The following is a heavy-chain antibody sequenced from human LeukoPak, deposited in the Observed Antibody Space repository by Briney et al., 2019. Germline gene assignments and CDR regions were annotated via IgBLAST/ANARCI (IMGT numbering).Heavy chain of an antibody. Sequence: SETLSLTCTVSGGSISSSSYYWGWIRQPPGKGLEWIGSIYYSGSTYYNPSLKSRVTISVDTSKNQFSLKLSSVTAADTAVYYCARVRKLGYSYGLVDYWGQGTLVTVSS. CDR2: IYYSGST. CDR3: ARVRKLGYSYGLVDY. D-gene: IGHD5-18*01. V-gene: IGHV4-39*07. CDR1: GGSISSSSYY. J-gene: IGHJ4*02.